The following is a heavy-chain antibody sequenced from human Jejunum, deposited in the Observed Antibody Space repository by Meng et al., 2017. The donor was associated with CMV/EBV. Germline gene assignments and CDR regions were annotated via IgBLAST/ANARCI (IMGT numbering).Heavy chain of an antibody. J-gene: IGHJ4*02. CDR1: GYPFTGYD. D-gene: IGHD4/OR15-4a*01. Sequence: KASGYPFTGYDMHWVRQAPGQGLEWMGWINPNSGGTNYAQRLQGRVTMTRDTSISTAYMELSRLRSDDTAVYYCARIDNGANGADYWGQGTLVTVSS. CDR2: INPNSGGT. V-gene: IGHV1-2*02. CDR3: ARIDNGANGADY.